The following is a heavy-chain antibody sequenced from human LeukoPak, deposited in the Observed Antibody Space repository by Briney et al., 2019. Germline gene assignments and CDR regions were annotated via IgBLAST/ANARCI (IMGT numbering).Heavy chain of an antibody. CDR2: IYYSGST. J-gene: IGHJ5*02. CDR1: SHSISSDYY. D-gene: IGHD2-2*01. V-gene: IGHV4-61*01. CDR3: ARTYKPAAMGWFDP. Sequence: SETLSLTCTVSSHSISSDYYWSWIRQPPGKGLEWIGYIYYSGSTNYNPSLKSRVTISVDTSKNQFSLKLSSVTAADTAVYYCARTYKPAAMGWFDPWGQGTLVTVSS.